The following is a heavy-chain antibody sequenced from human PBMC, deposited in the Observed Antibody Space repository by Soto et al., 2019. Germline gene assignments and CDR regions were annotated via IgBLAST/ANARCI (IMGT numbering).Heavy chain of an antibody. D-gene: IGHD1-26*01. CDR3: AKERSGSSEFDY. CDR2: ISHDGSNK. V-gene: IGHV3-30*18. Sequence: GGSLRLSCAASGFTFSSYGMHWVRQAPGKGLEWVAVISHDGSNKYYADSVKGRFTISRDNSKNTLYLQMNSLRAEDTAVYYCAKERSGSSEFDYWGQGTLVTVSS. CDR1: GFTFSSYG. J-gene: IGHJ4*02.